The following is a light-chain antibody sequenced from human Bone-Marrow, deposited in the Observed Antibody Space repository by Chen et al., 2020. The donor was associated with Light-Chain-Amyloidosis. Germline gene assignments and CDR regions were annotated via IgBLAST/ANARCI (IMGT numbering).Light chain of an antibody. CDR2: RET. V-gene: IGLV3-25*03. CDR1: DFPTKY. CDR3: QSADSSGTYEVI. Sequence: SYELTQPPSVSVCAGQTARLTCPGDDFPTKYAYWYQQKPGQAPVLVIHRETERPSGISERFSGASSGTTATLTISGVQAEDEADYHCQSADSSGTYEVIFGGGTKLTVL. J-gene: IGLJ2*01.